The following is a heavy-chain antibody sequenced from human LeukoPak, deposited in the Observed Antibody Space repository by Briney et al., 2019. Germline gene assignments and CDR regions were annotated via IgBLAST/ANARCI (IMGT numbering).Heavy chain of an antibody. CDR2: ISSNGGST. V-gene: IGHV3-64*01. D-gene: IGHD2-21*02. CDR1: GFTFSSYA. Sequence: GGSLRLSCAASGFTFSSYAMHWVRQAPGKGLEYVSAISSNGGSTYYANSVKGRFTISRDNSKNTLYLQMNSLRAEDTAVYYCASDSIPATAILGYFDYWGQGTLVTVSS. CDR3: ASDSIPATAILGYFDY. J-gene: IGHJ4*02.